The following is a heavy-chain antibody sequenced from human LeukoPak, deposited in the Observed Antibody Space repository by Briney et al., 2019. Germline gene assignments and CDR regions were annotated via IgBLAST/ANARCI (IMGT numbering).Heavy chain of an antibody. V-gene: IGHV3-33*01. CDR2: VWYDGSNK. CDR1: GFNFRSYG. Sequence: AGGSPRLSCAASGFNFRSYGMHWVRQAPGKGLEWLAVVWYDGSNKYYAESVKGRFTISKDNSKNTLYLQMSSLRAEDTAVYYCATARDEYYFDYWGQGTLVTVSS. CDR3: ATARDEYYFDY. J-gene: IGHJ4*02.